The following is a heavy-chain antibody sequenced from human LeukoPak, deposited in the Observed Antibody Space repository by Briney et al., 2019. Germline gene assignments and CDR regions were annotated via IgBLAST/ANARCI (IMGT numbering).Heavy chain of an antibody. CDR1: GGTISSSNW. CDR3: VRRAYCGGDCYSRLDY. D-gene: IGHD2-21*02. Sequence: PSETLSLTCGVSGGTISSSNWWSWVRQPPGKGLEWIGEIYHSGSTNYNPSLKSRVTISVDKSQNQFSLKLCSVTAADTAVYYCVRRAYCGGDCYSRLDYWGQGTLVTVSS. CDR2: IYHSGST. J-gene: IGHJ4*02. V-gene: IGHV4-4*02.